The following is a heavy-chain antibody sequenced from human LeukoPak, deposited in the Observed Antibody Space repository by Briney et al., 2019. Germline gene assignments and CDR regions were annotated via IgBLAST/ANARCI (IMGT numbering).Heavy chain of an antibody. CDR1: GGSISSYY. D-gene: IGHD1-20*01. CDR3: ARGYNWNDGFDP. Sequence: SETLSLTCTVSGGSISSYYWSWIRQPPGKGLEWIGYIYYSGSTNYNPSLRSRVTISVDTSKNQFSLKLSSVTAADTAVYYCARGYNWNDGFDPWGQGTLVTVSS. CDR2: IYYSGST. J-gene: IGHJ5*02. V-gene: IGHV4-59*01.